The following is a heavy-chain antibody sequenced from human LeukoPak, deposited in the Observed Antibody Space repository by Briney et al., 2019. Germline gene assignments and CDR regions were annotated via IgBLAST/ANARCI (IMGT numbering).Heavy chain of an antibody. CDR2: INHSGST. CDR3: ARAGPGVAVAFDY. Sequence: SETLSLTCAVYGGSFSGYYWSWTRQPPGKGLEWIGEINHSGSTNYNPSLKSRVTISVDTSKNQFSLKLSSVTAADTAVYYCARAGPGVAVAFDYWGQGTLVTVSS. CDR1: GGSFSGYY. D-gene: IGHD6-19*01. V-gene: IGHV4-34*01. J-gene: IGHJ4*02.